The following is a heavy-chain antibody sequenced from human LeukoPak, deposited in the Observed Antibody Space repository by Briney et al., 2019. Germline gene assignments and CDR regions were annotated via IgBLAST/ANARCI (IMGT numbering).Heavy chain of an antibody. CDR3: AITYYDFWSGYYYRD. V-gene: IGHV4-59*12. Sequence: SETLSLTCTVSGGSISSYYWSWIRQPPGKGLEWIGYIYYSGSTNYNPSLKSRVTISVDTSKNQFSLKLSSVTAADTAVYYCAITYYDFWSGYYYRDWGQGTLVTVSS. D-gene: IGHD3-3*01. J-gene: IGHJ4*02. CDR1: GGSISSYY. CDR2: IYYSGST.